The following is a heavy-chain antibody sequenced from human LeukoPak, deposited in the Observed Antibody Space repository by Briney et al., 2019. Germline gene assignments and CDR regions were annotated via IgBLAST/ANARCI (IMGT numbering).Heavy chain of an antibody. Sequence: GGSLRLSCAASGFTVSSNYMSWVRQAPGKGLEWVSVIYSGGSTYYADSVKGRFTISRDNSKNTLYLQMNSLRAEDTAVYYCASIPYYYDSSGYYAFDYWGQGTLVTLSS. CDR1: GFTVSSNY. D-gene: IGHD3-22*01. V-gene: IGHV3-53*01. CDR2: IYSGGST. CDR3: ASIPYYYDSSGYYAFDY. J-gene: IGHJ4*02.